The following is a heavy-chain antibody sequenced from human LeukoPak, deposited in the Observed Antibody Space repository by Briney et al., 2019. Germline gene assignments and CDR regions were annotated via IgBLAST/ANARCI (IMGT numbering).Heavy chain of an antibody. Sequence: PSETLSLTCTVSGGSISSSSYYWGWIRQPPGKGLEWIGSIYYSGSTYYNPSLKSRVTISVDTSKNQFSLKLSSVTAADTAVYYCARGDYYYYYYYMDVWGKGTTVTISS. J-gene: IGHJ6*03. CDR2: IYYSGST. CDR3: ARGDYYYYYYYMDV. CDR1: GGSISSSSYY. D-gene: IGHD3-10*01. V-gene: IGHV4-39*01.